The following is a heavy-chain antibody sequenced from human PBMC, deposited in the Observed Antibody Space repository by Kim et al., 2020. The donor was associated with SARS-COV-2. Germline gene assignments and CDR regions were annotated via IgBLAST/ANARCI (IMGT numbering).Heavy chain of an antibody. V-gene: IGHV3-23*01. CDR2: ISGSGGST. Sequence: GGSLRLSCAASGFTFSSYAMSWVRQAPGKGLEWVSAISGSGGSTYYADSVKGRFTISRDNSKNTLYLQMNSLRAEDTAVYYCAKGPSIVLRYFDWLSTRFDYWGQGTLVTVSS. D-gene: IGHD3-9*01. CDR3: AKGPSIVLRYFDWLSTRFDY. CDR1: GFTFSSYA. J-gene: IGHJ4*02.